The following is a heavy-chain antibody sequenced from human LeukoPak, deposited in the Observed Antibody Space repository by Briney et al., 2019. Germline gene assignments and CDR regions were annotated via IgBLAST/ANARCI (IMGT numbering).Heavy chain of an antibody. CDR1: GYTFINFG. CDR2: ISAYNGNA. CDR3: ARGDERGAVAGYFTDY. J-gene: IGHJ4*02. Sequence: ASVKVSCKTSGYTFINFGITWVRQAPGQGLEWMGWISAYNGNANYAQELQGRVTMTADTATSMAYMELGSLTSDDSAVYYCARGDERGAVAGYFTDYWGQGTLVTVSS. V-gene: IGHV1-18*01. D-gene: IGHD6-19*01.